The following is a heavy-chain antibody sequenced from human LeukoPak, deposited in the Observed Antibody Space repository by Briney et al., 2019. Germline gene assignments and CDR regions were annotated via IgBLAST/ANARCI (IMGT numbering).Heavy chain of an antibody. CDR2: MYHSGDT. CDR1: GYSVSSGYY. V-gene: IGHV4-38-2*02. CDR3: ARHEAEGFYFDY. Sequence: SETLSLTCTVSGYSVSSGYYWGWIRQPPGKGLEWIGSMYHSGDTYSNPSLKSRVTISVDTSKNQFSLKLSSVTAADTAVYYCARHEAEGFYFDYWGQGTLVTVSS. J-gene: IGHJ4*02.